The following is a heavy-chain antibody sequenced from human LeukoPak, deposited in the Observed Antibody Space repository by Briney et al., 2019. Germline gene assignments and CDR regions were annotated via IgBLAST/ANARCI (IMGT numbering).Heavy chain of an antibody. CDR3: AQCLGSSNWICNWFDP. CDR2: IYYTGTT. CDR1: GGSISSSSHS. J-gene: IGHJ5*02. D-gene: IGHD6-13*01. Sequence: NPSETLSLTCTVSGGSISSSSHSCGWIRQPPGKGLEWTGSIYYTGTTYYNPSLKSRVTISVDTSKNQFSLKLNSVTAADTAVYYCAQCLGSSNWICNWFDPWGQGTLVTVSS. V-gene: IGHV4-39*01.